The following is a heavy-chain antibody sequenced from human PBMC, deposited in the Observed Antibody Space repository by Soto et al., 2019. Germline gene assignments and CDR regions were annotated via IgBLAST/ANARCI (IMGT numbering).Heavy chain of an antibody. CDR2: ISGSGGST. D-gene: IGHD2-2*02. CDR3: ARQDYITTWYLNY. Sequence: GGSLILSCAAPGFTFCSYALTWGRPAPGKGLEWVSVISGSGGSTHYADSVKGRFTISRDNSKNTLYLQMNGLRAEDTAVYYCARQDYITTWYLNYWGQGTLVTVSS. V-gene: IGHV3-23*01. J-gene: IGHJ4*02. CDR1: GFTFCSYA.